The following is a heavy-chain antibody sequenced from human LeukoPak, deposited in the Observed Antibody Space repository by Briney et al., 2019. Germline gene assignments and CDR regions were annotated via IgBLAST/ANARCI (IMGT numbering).Heavy chain of an antibody. Sequence: PSETLSLTCTVSGGSISSSSYYWGWIRQPPGKGLEWIGGIYYSGSTYYNPSLKSRVTISVDTSKNQFSLKLSSVTAADTAVYYCARWWNSRYYFDYWGQGTLVTVSS. D-gene: IGHD2-15*01. V-gene: IGHV4-39*07. CDR2: IYYSGST. CDR3: ARWWNSRYYFDY. J-gene: IGHJ4*02. CDR1: GGSISSSSYY.